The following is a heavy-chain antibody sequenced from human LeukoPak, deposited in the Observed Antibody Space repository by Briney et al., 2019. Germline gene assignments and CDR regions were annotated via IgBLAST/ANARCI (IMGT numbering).Heavy chain of an antibody. J-gene: IGHJ4*02. CDR3: TKVLISGSFPDY. CDR2: MGGSDGTT. D-gene: IGHD1-26*01. CDR1: GFTFSSYA. Sequence: TGGSLRLSCAASGFTFSSYAMIWVRQAPGKGLEWVSAMGGSDGTTYYADSVKGRFIISRDNSRNTLYPQMNSLRAEDTAIYYCTKVLISGSFPDYWGQGTLVTVSS. V-gene: IGHV3-23*01.